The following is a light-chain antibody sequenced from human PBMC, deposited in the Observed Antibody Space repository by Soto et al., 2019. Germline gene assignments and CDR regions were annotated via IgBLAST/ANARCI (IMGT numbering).Light chain of an antibody. V-gene: IGKV1-12*01. Sequence: DLQMTQSPSSVSASVVDIVTITCRASQGINNWLAWYQQQPGKAPELLIYAVSYLQSGVPSRFSGSGSGTDFTLTISSLQPEDFATYFCKQSSAFPLTFGGGTKVDIK. CDR3: KQSSAFPLT. CDR2: AVS. CDR1: QGINNW. J-gene: IGKJ4*01.